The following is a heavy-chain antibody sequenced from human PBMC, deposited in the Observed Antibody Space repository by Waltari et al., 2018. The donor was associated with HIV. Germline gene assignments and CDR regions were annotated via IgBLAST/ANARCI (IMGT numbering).Heavy chain of an antibody. CDR2: FWSDGAEI. CDR3: ARGYSSSRWIPLYH. Sequence: QVQLVESGGGVVQPGTSLTLSCAVSGFTCRNCAIHWVRQSTGKGLEWLAVFWSDGAEISYADSVKGRFTVSKDSSQKTLYLHLTSLRAEDTALYYCARGYSSSRWIPLYHWGRGTLVTVSS. D-gene: IGHD6-6*01. J-gene: IGHJ4*02. CDR1: GFTCRNCA. V-gene: IGHV3-33*01.